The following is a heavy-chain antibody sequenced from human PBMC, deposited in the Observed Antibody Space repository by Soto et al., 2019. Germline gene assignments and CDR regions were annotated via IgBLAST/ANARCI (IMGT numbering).Heavy chain of an antibody. CDR2: IIPIFGTA. Sequence: GASVKVSCKASGGTFSSYAISWVRQAPGQGLEWMGGIIPIFGTANYAQKFQGRVTITADESTSTAYMELSSLRSEDTAVYYCARGAGYSSSWSLYYYYGMDVWGQGTTVTVSS. V-gene: IGHV1-69*13. J-gene: IGHJ6*02. CDR3: ARGAGYSSSWSLYYYYGMDV. CDR1: GGTFSSYA. D-gene: IGHD6-13*01.